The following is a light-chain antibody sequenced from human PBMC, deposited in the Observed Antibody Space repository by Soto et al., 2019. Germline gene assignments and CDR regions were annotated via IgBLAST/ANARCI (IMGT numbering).Light chain of an antibody. CDR1: SSDIGDYNY. CDR3: SSYTSSSTPYV. V-gene: IGLV2-14*01. Sequence: QSALTQPASVSGSPGQSIAISCTGTSSDIGDYNYVSWYQQHPVKAPKLIIYDVSNRPSGVPDRFSGSKSGNTASLTISGLQAEDEADYYCSSYTSSSTPYVFGTGTKLTVL. J-gene: IGLJ1*01. CDR2: DVS.